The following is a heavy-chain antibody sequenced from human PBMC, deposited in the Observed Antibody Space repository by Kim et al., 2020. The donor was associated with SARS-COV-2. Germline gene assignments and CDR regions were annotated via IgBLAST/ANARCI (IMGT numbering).Heavy chain of an antibody. CDR3: ARDYYGVWGQYNWFDP. CDR2: ISAYSGNT. J-gene: IGHJ5*02. V-gene: IGHV1-18*01. Sequence: ASVKVSCKASGYTFTGYGMRWVRQAPGQGLEWMGWISAYSGNTNYAQKLQGRVTMTRDTSTSTAYMELRSLRSDDTAVYYCARDYYGVWGQYNWFDPWGQGTLVTVSS. CDR1: GYTFTGYG. D-gene: IGHD3-10*01.